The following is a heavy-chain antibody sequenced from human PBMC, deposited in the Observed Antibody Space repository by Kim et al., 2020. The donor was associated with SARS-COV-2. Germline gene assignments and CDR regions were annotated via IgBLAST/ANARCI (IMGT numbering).Heavy chain of an antibody. CDR1: GGSISSNSNY. Sequence: SETLSLTCAVSGGSISSNSNYWGWIRQPPGKGLEWIGTIYYTGSTYYNPSLKTRVTISVDPSKAQFSLNLNSVTAADTAVYYCARGVFYYHSGIYSSGDYWGQGTLVTVSS. D-gene: IGHD3-10*01. V-gene: IGHV4-39*07. J-gene: IGHJ4*02. CDR3: ARGVFYYHSGIYSSGDY. CDR2: IYYTGST.